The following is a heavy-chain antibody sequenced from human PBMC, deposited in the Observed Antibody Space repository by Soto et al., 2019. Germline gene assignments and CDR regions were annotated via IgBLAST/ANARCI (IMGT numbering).Heavy chain of an antibody. D-gene: IGHD4-4*01. V-gene: IGHV1-18*04. CDR1: GYTFTNYG. CDR2: INADYGNT. Sequence: QLQLVQSGTELKKPGASVKVSCKASGYTFTNYGITWVRQAPGQGLEWMGWINADYGNTNYEQKFQGRVTMTTDTSTNTAYMELRSLRSDDTAVYYCARKSLSNFNWFDPWGQGTQVTFSS. J-gene: IGHJ5*02. CDR3: ARKSLSNFNWFDP.